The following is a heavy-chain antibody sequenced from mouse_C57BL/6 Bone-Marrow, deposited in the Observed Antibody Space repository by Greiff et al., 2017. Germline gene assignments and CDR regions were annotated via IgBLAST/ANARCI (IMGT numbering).Heavy chain of an antibody. CDR2: IDPENGDT. CDR3: TCNYYWYFDV. J-gene: IGHJ1*03. Sequence: DVHLVASGAELVRPGASVKLSCTASGFNIKDDYMHWVKQRPEQGLEWIGWIDPENGDTEYASKFQGKATITADTSSNTAYLQLSSLTSEDTAVYYCTCNYYWYFDVWGTGTTVTVSS. D-gene: IGHD2-1*01. CDR1: GFNIKDDY. V-gene: IGHV14-4*01.